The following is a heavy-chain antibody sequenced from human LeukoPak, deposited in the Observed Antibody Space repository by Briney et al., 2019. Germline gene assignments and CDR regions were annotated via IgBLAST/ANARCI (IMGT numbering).Heavy chain of an antibody. CDR3: ARGHYDSRGYYHIDY. J-gene: IGHJ4*02. Sequence: GASVKVSCKASGYTFTSYYMHWVRQAPGQGLEWMGIINPSGGSTSYAQKFQGRVTMTRDTSISTAYMELSRLRSDDTAVYYCARGHYDSRGYYHIDYWGQGTLVTVSS. D-gene: IGHD3-22*01. CDR1: GYTFTSYY. V-gene: IGHV1-46*01. CDR2: INPSGGST.